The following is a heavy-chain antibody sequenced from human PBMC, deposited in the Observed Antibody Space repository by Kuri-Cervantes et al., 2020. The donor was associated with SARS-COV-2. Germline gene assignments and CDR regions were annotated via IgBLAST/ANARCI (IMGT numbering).Heavy chain of an antibody. CDR2: IKQDGSEK. D-gene: IGHD1-7*01. V-gene: IGHV3-7*05. J-gene: IGHJ4*02. CDR1: GFTFSSYW. CDR3: ARDTHNWNSLNDY. Sequence: GGSLRLSCAASGFTFSSYWMSWVRQAPGKGLEWVASIKQDGSEKHYVDSAKGRFTISRDNAKNSLYLQMNSLRAEDTAVYYCARDTHNWNSLNDYWGQGTLVTVSS.